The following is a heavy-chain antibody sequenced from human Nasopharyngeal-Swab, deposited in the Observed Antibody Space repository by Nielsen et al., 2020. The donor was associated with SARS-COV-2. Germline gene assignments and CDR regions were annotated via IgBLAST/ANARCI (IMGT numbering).Heavy chain of an antibody. V-gene: IGHV3-7*01. J-gene: IGHJ3*02. CDR3: AREAPIGYCSSTSCYTGNAFDI. CDR1: GFPFNNYG. D-gene: IGHD2-2*02. CDR2: IKQDGSGK. Sequence: GESLKISCAASGFPFNNYGMSWVRQAPGKGLEWVANIKQDGSGKYYVDSVKGRFTISRDNAKNSLYLQMNSLRAEDTAVYYCAREAPIGYCSSTSCYTGNAFDIWGQGTMVTVSS.